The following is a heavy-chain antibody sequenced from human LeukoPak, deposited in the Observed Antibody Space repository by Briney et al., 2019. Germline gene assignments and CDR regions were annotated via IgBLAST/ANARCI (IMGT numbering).Heavy chain of an antibody. CDR1: GGSISSSSYY. D-gene: IGHD6-6*01. CDR2: IYYSGST. V-gene: IGHV4-39*02. Sequence: SETLSLTCTVSGGSISSSSYYWGWIRQPPGKGLEWIGSIYYSGSTYYNPSLKSRVTISVDTSKNQFSLKLSSVTAADTAVYYCARDGQQLVGGWFDPWGQGTLVTVSS. J-gene: IGHJ5*02. CDR3: ARDGQQLVGGWFDP.